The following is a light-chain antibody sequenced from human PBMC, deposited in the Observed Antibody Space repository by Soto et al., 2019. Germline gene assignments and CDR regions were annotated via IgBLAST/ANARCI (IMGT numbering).Light chain of an antibody. CDR2: LAS. CDR3: QQRSNWPPFT. CDR1: QAVNTR. V-gene: IGKV3-11*01. Sequence: EIVLTQSPATLSSFPGDRVTLSCRASQAVNTRLAWYQHRPGQAPRLLIYLASNRAAGVPARFSGSGSGTDFTLTISDVEPEDFAVYYCQQRSNWPPFTFGPGTKVDIK. J-gene: IGKJ3*01.